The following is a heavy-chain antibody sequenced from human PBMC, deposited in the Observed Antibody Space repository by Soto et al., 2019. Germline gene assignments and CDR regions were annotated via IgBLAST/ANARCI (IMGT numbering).Heavy chain of an antibody. Sequence: ASVKVSCKASGYTFSSYCMNWVREAHGQGLEWMGWISAYNGNTNYAQKLQGRVTMTTDTSTSTVYMELRSLRSDDTAVYYCARDAESGSYSGYWGQGTLVTVSS. D-gene: IGHD1-26*01. CDR3: ARDAESGSYSGY. CDR2: ISAYNGNT. J-gene: IGHJ4*02. CDR1: GYTFSSYC. V-gene: IGHV1-18*01.